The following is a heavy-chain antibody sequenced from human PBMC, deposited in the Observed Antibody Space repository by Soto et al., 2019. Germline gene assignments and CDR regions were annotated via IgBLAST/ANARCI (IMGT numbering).Heavy chain of an antibody. D-gene: IGHD3-22*01. CDR3: ATIGVQPTFDY. CDR1: GFPFSSYW. V-gene: IGHV3-7*03. Sequence: GGSLRLSCAASGFPFSSYWMSWVRQVPGKGLEWVANIKQDGSDKYYMDSVKGRFTISRDNAKNSLYLQMNSLRVEDTAVYYCATIGVQPTFDYWGQGALVTVSS. J-gene: IGHJ4*02. CDR2: IKQDGSDK.